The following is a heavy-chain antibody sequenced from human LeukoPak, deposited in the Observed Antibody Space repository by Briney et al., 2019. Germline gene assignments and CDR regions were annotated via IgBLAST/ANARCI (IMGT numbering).Heavy chain of an antibody. J-gene: IGHJ4*02. CDR3: ARDFRAMVVTAGFDY. D-gene: IGHD4-23*01. CDR1: GFTVSSFG. Sequence: PGGSLRLSCAASGFTVSSFGMSWVRQAPGKGLEWVSAISGGAYSTYYADSVKGRFTISRDNSRNTLYLQMNSLRAEDTALYYCARDFRAMVVTAGFDYWGQETLVTVSS. CDR2: ISGGAYST. V-gene: IGHV3-23*01.